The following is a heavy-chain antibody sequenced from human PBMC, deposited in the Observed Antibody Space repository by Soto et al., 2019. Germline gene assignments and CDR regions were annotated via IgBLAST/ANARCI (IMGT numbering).Heavy chain of an antibody. CDR3: ARGQTHYYYYYMDV. J-gene: IGHJ6*03. CDR2: IKQDGSEK. Sequence: GGSLRLSCAASGFTFSSYWMSWVRQAPGKGLEWVANIKQDGSEKYYVDSVKGRFTISRDNAKNSLYLQMNSLRAEDTAVYYCARGQTHYYYYYMDVWGKGTTVTVSS. CDR1: GFTFSSYW. V-gene: IGHV3-7*04.